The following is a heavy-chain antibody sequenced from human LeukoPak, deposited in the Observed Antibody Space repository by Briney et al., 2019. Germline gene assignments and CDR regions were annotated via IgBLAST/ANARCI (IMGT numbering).Heavy chain of an antibody. CDR3: ARDYYDSLGGDAFDI. D-gene: IGHD3-22*01. J-gene: IGHJ3*02. Sequence: GGSLRLSCAAYGVTFSSYAMHWVRQAPGKGLEWVAVISHDGSNKYYADSVKGRFTISRDNSKNTLYLQMNSLRAEDTAVYYCARDYYDSLGGDAFDIRGQGTMVTVSS. CDR1: GVTFSSYA. V-gene: IGHV3-30*04. CDR2: ISHDGSNK.